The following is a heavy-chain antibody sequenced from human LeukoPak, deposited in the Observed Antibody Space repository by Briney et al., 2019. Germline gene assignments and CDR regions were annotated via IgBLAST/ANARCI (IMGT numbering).Heavy chain of an antibody. CDR3: ARGYSAYRIDY. V-gene: IGHV4-59*01. CDR1: GGSISSYY. J-gene: IGHJ4*02. D-gene: IGHD5-12*01. CDR2: IYYSGST. Sequence: PSETLSLTCTVSGGSISSYYWSWTRQPPGKGLECIGYIYYSGSTNYNPSLKSRVTISVDTSKNQFSLRLSSVTAADTAVYYCARGYSAYRIDYWGQGTLVTVSS.